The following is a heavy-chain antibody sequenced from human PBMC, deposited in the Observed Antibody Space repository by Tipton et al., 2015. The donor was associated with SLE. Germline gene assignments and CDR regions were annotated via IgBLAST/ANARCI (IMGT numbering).Heavy chain of an antibody. CDR3: AREHVGSSPGGFDY. V-gene: IGHV4-4*02. D-gene: IGHD6-6*01. CDR1: GVSISSVW. J-gene: IGHJ4*02. CDR2: VHHSGNV. Sequence: TLSLTCGVSGVSISSVWWSWVRQTPGKGLEWVGEVHHSGNVNYNPSLKTRVTLSVDKSKNQVSLTVNSVTAADTAVYYCAREHVGSSPGGFDYWGQGTLVTVSS.